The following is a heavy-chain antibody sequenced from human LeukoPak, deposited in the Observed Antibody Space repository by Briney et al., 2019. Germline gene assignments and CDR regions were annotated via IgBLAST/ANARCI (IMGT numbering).Heavy chain of an antibody. CDR1: GYSFTSYW. J-gene: IGHJ4*02. CDR3: ARRGGRDGYNEGFDY. V-gene: IGHV5-51*01. D-gene: IGHD5-24*01. CDR2: IYPGDSDT. Sequence: GESLKICCKGSGYSFTSYWIAWVRQMPGKGLEWMGIIYPGDSDTTYSPSFQGQVTISADKSISTAYLQWSSLKASDTAMYYCARRGGRDGYNEGFDYWGQGTLVTVSS.